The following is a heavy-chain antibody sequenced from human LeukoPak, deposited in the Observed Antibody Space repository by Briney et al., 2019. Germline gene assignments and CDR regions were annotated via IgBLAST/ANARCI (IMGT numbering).Heavy chain of an antibody. V-gene: IGHV4-34*01. CDR2: INHSGST. CDR1: GGSFSGYY. D-gene: IGHD2-15*01. CDR3: ARDTAHCSGGSCYSSDDY. Sequence: PSETLSLTCAVYGGSFSGYYWSWIRQPPGKGLEWIGEINHSGSTNYNPSLKSRVTISVDTSKNQFSLKLSSVTAADTAVYYCARDTAHCSGGSCYSSDDYWGQGTLVTVSS. J-gene: IGHJ4*02.